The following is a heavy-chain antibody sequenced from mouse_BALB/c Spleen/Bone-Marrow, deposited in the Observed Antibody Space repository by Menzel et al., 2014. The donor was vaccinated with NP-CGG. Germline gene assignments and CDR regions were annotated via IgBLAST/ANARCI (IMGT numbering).Heavy chain of an antibody. CDR3: NGNYYAMDY. CDR2: IDPENGDT. CDR1: GFNTKDYY. D-gene: IGHD2-1*01. V-gene: IGHV14-4*02. J-gene: IGHJ4*01. Sequence: VQLKHSGAELVRSGASVKLSCTASGFNTKDYYMHWVKQRPEQGLEWIGWIDPENGDTEYAPKFQGKATMTADTSSNTAYLQLSSLTSEDTAVYYCNGNYYAMDYWGQGTSVTVSS.